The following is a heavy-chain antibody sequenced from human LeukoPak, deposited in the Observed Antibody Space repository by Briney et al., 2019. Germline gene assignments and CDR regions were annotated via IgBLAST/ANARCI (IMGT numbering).Heavy chain of an antibody. CDR2: IYYSGST. J-gene: IGHJ3*02. V-gene: IGHV4-39*01. CDR3: ARHYRAWNSGSAFDI. Sequence: SETLSLTCTVSGGSISSGSYYWGWIRQPPGKGLEWIGSIYYSGSTYYNPSLKSRVTISVDTSKNQFSLKLSSVTAADTAVYYCARHYRAWNSGSAFDIWGQGTMVTVSS. D-gene: IGHD1-26*01. CDR1: GGSISSGSYY.